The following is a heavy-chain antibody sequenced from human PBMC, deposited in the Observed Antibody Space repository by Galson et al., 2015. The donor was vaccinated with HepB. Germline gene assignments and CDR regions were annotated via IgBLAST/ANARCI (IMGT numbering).Heavy chain of an antibody. J-gene: IGHJ6*03. D-gene: IGHD2-2*01. CDR1: GGTFSSYA. Sequence: SVKVSCKASGGTFSSYAISWVRQAPGQGLEWMGGIIPIFGTANYAQKFQGRVTITADESTSTAYMELSSLRSEDTAVYYCASTAVGYYYYMDVWGKGTTVTVSS. V-gene: IGHV1-69*13. CDR2: IIPIFGTA. CDR3: ASTAVGYYYYMDV.